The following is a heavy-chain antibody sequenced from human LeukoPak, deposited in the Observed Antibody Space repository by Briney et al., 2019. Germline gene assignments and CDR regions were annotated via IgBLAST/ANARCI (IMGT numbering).Heavy chain of an antibody. J-gene: IGHJ4*02. Sequence: GGSLRLSCAASGFTFSSFGMHWIRQSPAKGLEWVAVIWYDGSTKVYADSVQGRFTTSRDNSRNTLYLQVNILRADNTAVDYCARDRYSSMWSVFEYWGQGALVTVCS. V-gene: IGHV3-33*01. CDR3: ARDRYSSMWSVFEY. CDR2: IWYDGSTK. CDR1: GFTFSSFG. D-gene: IGHD6-13*01.